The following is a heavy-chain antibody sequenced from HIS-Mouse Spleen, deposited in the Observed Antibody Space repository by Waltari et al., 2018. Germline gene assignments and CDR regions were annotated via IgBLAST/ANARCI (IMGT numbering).Heavy chain of an antibody. V-gene: IGHV4-39*07. CDR1: GGSISSSSYY. D-gene: IGHD6-13*01. Sequence: QLQLQESGPGLVKPSETLSLTCTVSGGSISSSSYYWGWIRQPPGKGLEWIGSIYYRWSTYYNPSLNGRVTISLDTSKNQFSLKLSSVTAADTAVYYCAREIPYSSSWYDWYFDLWGRGTLVTVSS. J-gene: IGHJ2*01. CDR3: AREIPYSSSWYDWYFDL. CDR2: IYYRWST.